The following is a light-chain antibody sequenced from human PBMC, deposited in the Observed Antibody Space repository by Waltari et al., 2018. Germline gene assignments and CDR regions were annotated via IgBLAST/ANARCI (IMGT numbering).Light chain of an antibody. J-gene: IGKJ3*01. CDR3: QQGYRIPLA. Sequence: DIQMTQSPSSVSASVGNRVTITCRASQGISSWLAWYQQKPGKAPKLLIYGASTLESGVPSRFSGSGSGTDFTLTISSLQPEDFATYYCQQGYRIPLAFGPGAKVEMK. CDR2: GAS. V-gene: IGKV1-12*01. CDR1: QGISSW.